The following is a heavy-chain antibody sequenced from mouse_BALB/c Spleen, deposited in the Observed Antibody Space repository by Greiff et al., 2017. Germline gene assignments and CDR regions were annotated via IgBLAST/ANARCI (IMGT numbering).Heavy chain of an antibody. CDR2: IISNGGST. V-gene: IGHV5-6-3*01. D-gene: IGHD1-1*01. Sequence: EVMLVESGGGLVQPGGSLKLSCAASGFTFSAYGMSWVRQPPDKRLELVATIISNGGSTYYPDSVKGRFTISRDNAKNTLYLQMSSLKSEDTAMYYCARVYYGSNYFDYWGQGTTLTVSS. CDR1: GFTFSAYG. CDR3: ARVYYGSNYFDY. J-gene: IGHJ2*01.